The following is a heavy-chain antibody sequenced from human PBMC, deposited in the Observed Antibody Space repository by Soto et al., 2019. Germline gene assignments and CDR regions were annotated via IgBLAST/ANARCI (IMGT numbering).Heavy chain of an antibody. CDR3: ARLFTGIDY. D-gene: IGHD3-10*02. Sequence: QVQLVESGGGVVQPGRSLRLSCAASGFTFSSYAMHWVRRAPGKGLEWVAVISYDGSNKYYADSVKGRFTISRDNSKNTLYLQMNSRRAEDTAVYYCARLFTGIDYWGQGTLVTVSS. V-gene: IGHV3-30-3*01. J-gene: IGHJ4*02. CDR1: GFTFSSYA. CDR2: ISYDGSNK.